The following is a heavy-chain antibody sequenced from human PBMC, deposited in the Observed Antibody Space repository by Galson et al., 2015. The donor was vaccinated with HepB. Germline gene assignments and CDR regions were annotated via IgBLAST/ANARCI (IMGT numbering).Heavy chain of an antibody. J-gene: IGHJ3*02. Sequence: QSGAEVKKPGESLKISCKGSGYSFTSYWIGWVRQMPGKGLEWMGIIYPGDSDTRYSPSFQGQVTITADKSISTAYLQWSSLKASDTAMYYCARPLNGFGNLDAFDIWGQGTMVTVSS. V-gene: IGHV5-51*01. CDR2: IYPGDSDT. CDR1: GYSFTSYW. CDR3: ARPLNGFGNLDAFDI. D-gene: IGHD1-7*01.